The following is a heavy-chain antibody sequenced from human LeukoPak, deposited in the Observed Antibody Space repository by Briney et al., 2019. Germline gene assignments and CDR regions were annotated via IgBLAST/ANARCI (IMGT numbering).Heavy chain of an antibody. CDR2: IYYSGST. Sequence: SETLSLTCTVSGGSISSYYWSWIRQPPGKGLEWIGYIYYSGSTNYNPSLKSRVTISVDTSKNQFSLKLTSVTAADTAVYFCARVSEETGSDYWGQGTLVTVSS. D-gene: IGHD3-10*01. V-gene: IGHV4-59*01. CDR3: ARVSEETGSDY. CDR1: GGSISSYY. J-gene: IGHJ4*02.